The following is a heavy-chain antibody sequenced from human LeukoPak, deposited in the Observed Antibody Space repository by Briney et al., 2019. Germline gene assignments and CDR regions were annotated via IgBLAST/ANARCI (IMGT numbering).Heavy chain of an antibody. CDR2: ISYDGSNK. CDR1: GFTFSSYA. Sequence: GGSLRLSCAASGFTFSSYAMHWVRQAPGKGLEWVAVISYDGSNKYHADSVKGRFTISRDNSKNTLYLQMNSLRAEDTAVYYCARDGSYYYDSSGYYNYFDYWGQGTLVTVSS. D-gene: IGHD3-22*01. CDR3: ARDGSYYYDSSGYYNYFDY. J-gene: IGHJ4*02. V-gene: IGHV3-30-3*01.